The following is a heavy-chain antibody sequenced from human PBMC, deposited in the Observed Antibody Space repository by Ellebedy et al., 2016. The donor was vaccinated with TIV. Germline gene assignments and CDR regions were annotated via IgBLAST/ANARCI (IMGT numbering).Heavy chain of an antibody. Sequence: MPSETLSLTCTVSGGSISSSTYHWGWIRQPPGKGLEWIGSVHYTGSTHYNPSLKSRVTISVDTSKNQFSLKLSSVTAADTAVYYCVSSVAVDAFDLWGQGTMVTVSS. CDR3: VSSVAVDAFDL. CDR1: GGSISSSTYH. J-gene: IGHJ3*01. V-gene: IGHV4-39*07. CDR2: VHYTGST. D-gene: IGHD5/OR15-5a*01.